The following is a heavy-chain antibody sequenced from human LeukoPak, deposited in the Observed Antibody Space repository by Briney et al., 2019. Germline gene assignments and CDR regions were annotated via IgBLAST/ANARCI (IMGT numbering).Heavy chain of an antibody. CDR3: TRPNVAIFGVVIDY. CDR1: GFTFDDYA. CDR2: ISWNSGSI. D-gene: IGHD3-3*01. J-gene: IGHJ4*02. Sequence: GGSLRLSCAASGFTFDDYAMHWVRQAPGKGLEWVSGISWNSGSIGYADSVKGRFTISRDNAKNSLYLQMNSLKTEDTAVYYCTRPNVAIFGVVIDYWGQGTLVTVSS. V-gene: IGHV3-9*01.